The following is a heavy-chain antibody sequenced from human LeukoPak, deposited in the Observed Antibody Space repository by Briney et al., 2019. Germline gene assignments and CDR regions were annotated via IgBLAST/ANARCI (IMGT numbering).Heavy chain of an antibody. V-gene: IGHV4-39*07. D-gene: IGHD3-10*01. CDR3: ARSDGYGLVGI. CDR1: GDSISNYNYY. CDR2: IYYSGST. J-gene: IGHJ3*02. Sequence: SETLSLTCTVSGDSISNYNYYWGWIRQPPGKGLEWIGSIYYSGSTYYNPSLKSRVTISLDTSRNQFSLKLNSVTAADTAVYYCARSDGYGLVGIWGQGTMVTVSS.